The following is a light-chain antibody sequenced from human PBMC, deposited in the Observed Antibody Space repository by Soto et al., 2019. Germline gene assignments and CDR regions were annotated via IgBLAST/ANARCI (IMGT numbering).Light chain of an antibody. CDR2: GAS. V-gene: IGKV3-20*01. J-gene: IGKJ3*01. Sequence: EIVLTQSPGTLSLSPGERATLSCRASQSVSSSYLAWYQHKPGQAPRLLIYGASSRATGIPDRFSGSGSGTDFTLTISRLEPEDFAVYYCQQYDSSRFTFGPGTKVDIK. CDR3: QQYDSSRFT. CDR1: QSVSSSY.